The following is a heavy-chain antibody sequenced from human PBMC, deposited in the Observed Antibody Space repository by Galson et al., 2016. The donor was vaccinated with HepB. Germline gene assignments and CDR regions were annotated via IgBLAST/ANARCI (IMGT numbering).Heavy chain of an antibody. CDR2: INNSGGRT. Sequence: SLRLSCAASEFTFTSYAMSWVRQAPGKGLEWVSSINNSGGRTHYADSVKGRFTISRDHSKNTLLLQMNSLRAEDTALYYCAKDRWTGQLLPHGFDYWGQGTLVTVSS. CDR1: EFTFTSYA. J-gene: IGHJ4*02. V-gene: IGHV3-23*01. CDR3: AKDRWTGQLLPHGFDY. D-gene: IGHD6-6*01.